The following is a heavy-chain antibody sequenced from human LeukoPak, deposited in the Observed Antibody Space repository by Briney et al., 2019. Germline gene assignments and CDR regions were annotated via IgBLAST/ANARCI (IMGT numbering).Heavy chain of an antibody. D-gene: IGHD1-1*01. V-gene: IGHV4-38-2*02. J-gene: IGHJ4*02. Sequence: PSETLSLTCDLSGFSISLGYYWVWVRQPAGQGLEWIGSIHPSGTTFYNSSLNSRITMTIDAPKNQFSLRLSLVTAVDTAVYFCATERERRITDWGQGTLVTVSS. CDR2: IHPSGTT. CDR3: ATERERRITD. CDR1: GFSISLGYY.